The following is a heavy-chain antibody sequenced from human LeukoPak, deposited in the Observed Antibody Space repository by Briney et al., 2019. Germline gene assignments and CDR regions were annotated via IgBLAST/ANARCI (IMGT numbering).Heavy chain of an antibody. J-gene: IGHJ6*02. D-gene: IGHD4-11*01. CDR2: IHHRAGA. CDR3: DV. Sequence: SETLSLTCAVYGGSFTDYYWSWIRHLPGKGLEWIGEIHHRAGANYNPSLWGRVTISADTSKNQFSLHLTSVTAADTTTFGLDVWGHGTTVTVFS. CDR1: GGSFTDYY. V-gene: IGHV4-34*07.